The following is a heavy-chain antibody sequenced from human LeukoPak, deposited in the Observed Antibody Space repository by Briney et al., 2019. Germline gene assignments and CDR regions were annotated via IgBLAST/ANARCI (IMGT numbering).Heavy chain of an antibody. CDR1: GFTFSSYG. CDR3: AKDSGPLEYYFDY. CDR2: ISYDGSNK. V-gene: IGHV3-30*18. D-gene: IGHD3-10*01. J-gene: IGHJ4*02. Sequence: GGSLRLSCAASGFTFSSYGMHWVRQAPGKGLEWVTVISYDGSNKYYADSVKGRFTISRDNSKNTLYLQMNSLRAEDTAVYYCAKDSGPLEYYFDYWGQGTLVTVSS.